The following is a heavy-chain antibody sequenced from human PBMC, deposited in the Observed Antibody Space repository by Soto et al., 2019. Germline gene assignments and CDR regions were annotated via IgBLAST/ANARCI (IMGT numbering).Heavy chain of an antibody. CDR3: AREVNSSPARGQNWFDP. CDR1: GDSINNSHW. CDR2: TYHSGTT. V-gene: IGHV4-4*02. J-gene: IGHJ5*02. D-gene: IGHD6-13*01. Sequence: QVQLQESGPGLVQPSGTLSLTCAVSGDSINNSHWWSWVRQTPGKGLEWIGETYHSGTTNYNPSLKTRVTISIDKSKNQFSLKMNSVTAADTAVYSCAREVNSSPARGQNWFDPWGQGTLVTVSS.